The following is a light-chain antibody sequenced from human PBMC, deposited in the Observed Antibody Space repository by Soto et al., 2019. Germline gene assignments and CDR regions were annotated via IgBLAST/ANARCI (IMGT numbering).Light chain of an antibody. V-gene: IGKV1-39*01. CDR3: QQTSSAPFT. Sequence: DIQMTQSPYSLSAAVVDRVTIACRASQNINTYLNWYQQKPGKAPKLLIFDAASLQSGVPSRFSGGGSRTDFTLTITSLQPEDFATYYCQQTSSAPFTFGPGTKVHIK. J-gene: IGKJ3*01. CDR2: DAA. CDR1: QNINTY.